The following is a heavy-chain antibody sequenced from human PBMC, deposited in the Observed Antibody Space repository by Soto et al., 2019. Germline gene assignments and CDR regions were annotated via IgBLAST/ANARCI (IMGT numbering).Heavy chain of an antibody. CDR2: IDPSGNGT. J-gene: IGHJ4*02. CDR1: GHTLINYY. CDR3: AINYYDSSAYLY. D-gene: IGHD3-22*01. Sequence: ASVKVSCKASGHTLINYYMHWVRQAPGQGLDWLGKIDPSGNGTSYAERFQGRITLTSDTSTNTVYVELSSLRSEDTAIYYCAINYYDSSAYLYWGQGTLVTVSS. V-gene: IGHV1-46*01.